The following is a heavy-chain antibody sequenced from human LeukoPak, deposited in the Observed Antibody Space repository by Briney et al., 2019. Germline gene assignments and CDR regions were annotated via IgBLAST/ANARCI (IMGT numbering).Heavy chain of an antibody. CDR1: GYTFTGYY. Sequence: ASVNVSCKASGYTFTGYYVHWVRQAPGQGLEWMGRINPNSGDTNYAQKFQGRVTMTRDTSISTAYMELSRLRSDDTAVYYCARDYCGGDCFPDYWGQGTLVTVSS. V-gene: IGHV1-2*06. CDR2: INPNSGDT. CDR3: ARDYCGGDCFPDY. J-gene: IGHJ4*02. D-gene: IGHD2-21*02.